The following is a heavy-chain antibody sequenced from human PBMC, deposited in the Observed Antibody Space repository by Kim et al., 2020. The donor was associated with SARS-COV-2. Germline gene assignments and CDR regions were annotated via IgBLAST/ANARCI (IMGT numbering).Heavy chain of an antibody. V-gene: IGHV3-49*03. Sequence: GGSLRLSCTASGFTFGDYAMSWFRQAPGKGLEWVGFIRSKAYGGTTEYAASVKGRFTISRDDSKSIAYLQMNSLKTEDTAVYYCTRRRGGAAALGYYFDYWGQGTLVTVSS. CDR3: TRRRGGAAALGYYFDY. J-gene: IGHJ4*02. CDR1: GFTFGDYA. D-gene: IGHD6-13*01. CDR2: IRSKAYGGTT.